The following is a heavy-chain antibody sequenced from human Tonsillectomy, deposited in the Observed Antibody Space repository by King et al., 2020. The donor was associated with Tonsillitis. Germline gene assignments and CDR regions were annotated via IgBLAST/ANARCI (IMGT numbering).Heavy chain of an antibody. CDR3: AGLGSRAARPRNY. D-gene: IGHD6-6*01. V-gene: IGHV4-34*01. CDR1: GGSLSGYY. Sequence: VQLQQWGAGLLKPSETLSLTCAVYGGSLSGYYWSWIRQPPGKGLEWIGEINHRGSTNYNTSLKSRVILSVDTSKNQFSLRLTPVTAAATAVYYCAGLGSRAARPRNYWAQGTLVTVSS. CDR2: INHRGST. J-gene: IGHJ4*02.